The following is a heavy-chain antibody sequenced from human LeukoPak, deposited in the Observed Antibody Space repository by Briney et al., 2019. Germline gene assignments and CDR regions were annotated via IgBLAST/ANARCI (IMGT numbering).Heavy chain of an antibody. J-gene: IGHJ4*02. CDR3: ATQGRGEQLVEYYFDY. Sequence: SVKVSCKASGGTCSSYAISWVRQAPGQGLEWMGGIIPIFGTANYAQKFQGRVTITADESTSTAYMELSSLRSEDTAVYYCATQGRGEQLVEYYFDYWGQGTLVTVSS. CDR2: IIPIFGTA. V-gene: IGHV1-69*13. D-gene: IGHD6-13*01. CDR1: GGTCSSYA.